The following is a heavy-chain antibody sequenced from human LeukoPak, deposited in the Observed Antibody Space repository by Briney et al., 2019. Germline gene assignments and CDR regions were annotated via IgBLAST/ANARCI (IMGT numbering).Heavy chain of an antibody. Sequence: GGSLRLSCAASGFTVSGNYMSWVRQAPGKGLEWVSVIYSGGSTYYADSVKGRFTISRDNSKNTLYLQMNSLRAEDTAVYYCARGGGIKSYYYYMDVWGKGTTVTVSS. CDR1: GFTVSGNY. CDR2: IYSGGST. CDR3: ARGGGIKSYYYYMDV. V-gene: IGHV3-66*01. D-gene: IGHD1-14*01. J-gene: IGHJ6*03.